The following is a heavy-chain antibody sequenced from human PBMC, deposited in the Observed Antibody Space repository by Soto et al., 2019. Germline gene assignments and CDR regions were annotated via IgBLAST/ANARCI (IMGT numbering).Heavy chain of an antibody. D-gene: IGHD6-6*01. CDR2: IYHSGST. J-gene: IGHJ5*02. CDR3: ARSSPYSSSSGTWFDP. CDR1: GGSISSSNW. Sequence: SETLSLTCAVSGGSISSSNWWSRVRQPPGKGLEWIGEIYHSGSTNYNPSLKSRVTISVDKSKNQFSLKLSSVTAADTAVYYCARSSPYSSSSGTWFDPWGQGTLVTVSS. V-gene: IGHV4-4*02.